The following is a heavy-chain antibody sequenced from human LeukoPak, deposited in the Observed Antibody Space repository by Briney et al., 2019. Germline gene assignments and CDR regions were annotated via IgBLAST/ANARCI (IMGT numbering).Heavy chain of an antibody. J-gene: IGHJ4*02. CDR1: GFTFDDYA. Sequence: GGSLRLSCAASGFTFDDYAMHWARQAPGKGLEWVSGISWNSGSIGYADSVKGRFTISRDNAKTSLYLQMNSLRAEDTALYYCAKSSYDSSGYFDSWGQGTLVTVSS. CDR3: AKSSYDSSGYFDS. V-gene: IGHV3-9*01. CDR2: ISWNSGSI. D-gene: IGHD3-22*01.